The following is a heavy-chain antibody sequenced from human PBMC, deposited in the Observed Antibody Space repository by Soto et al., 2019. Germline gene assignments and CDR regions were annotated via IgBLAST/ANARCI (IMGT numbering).Heavy chain of an antibody. V-gene: IGHV3-23*01. CDR1: GFTFSSYA. D-gene: IGHD2-15*01. J-gene: IGHJ4*02. CDR3: AMGLGYCSGGSCYSGGY. CDR2: ISGSGGST. Sequence: EVQLLASGGGLVQPGGSLRLSCAASGFTFSSYAMSWVRQAPGKGLEWVSAISGSGGSTYYADSVKGRFTISRDNSKNTLYLQMNSLRAEDTAVYYCAMGLGYCSGGSCYSGGYWGQGTLVTVSS.